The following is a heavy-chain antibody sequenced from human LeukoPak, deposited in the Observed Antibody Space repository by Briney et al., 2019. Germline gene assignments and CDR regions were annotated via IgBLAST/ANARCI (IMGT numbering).Heavy chain of an antibody. J-gene: IGHJ4*02. CDR2: INHSGST. D-gene: IGHD5-18*01. Sequence: PSETLSLTCTVSGGSISTYYGNWIRQPPGKGLEWIGEINHSGSTNYNPSLKSRVTISVDTSKNQFSLKLSSVTAADTAVYYCARGMIQLWLRGWYYFDYWGQGTLVTVSS. CDR1: GGSISTYY. V-gene: IGHV4-34*01. CDR3: ARGMIQLWLRGWYYFDY.